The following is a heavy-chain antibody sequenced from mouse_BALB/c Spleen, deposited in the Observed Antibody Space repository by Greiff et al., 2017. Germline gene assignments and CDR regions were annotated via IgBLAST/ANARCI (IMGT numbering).Heavy chain of an antibody. J-gene: IGHJ4*01. Sequence: VQLQQSGAELVKPGASVKLSCTASGFNIKDSYMHWVKQRPEQGLEWIGRIDPANGNTKYDPKFQGKATITADTSSNTAYLQLSSLTSEDTAVYYCASIGSDYDAMDYWGQGTSVTVSS. CDR3: ASIGSDYDAMDY. V-gene: IGHV14-3*02. CDR2: IDPANGNT. CDR1: GFNIKDSY. D-gene: IGHD4-1*01.